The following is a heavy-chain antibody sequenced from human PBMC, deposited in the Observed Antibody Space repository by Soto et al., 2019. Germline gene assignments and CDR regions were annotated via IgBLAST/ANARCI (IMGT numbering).Heavy chain of an antibody. J-gene: IGHJ3*02. CDR1: GGTFSSYT. D-gene: IGHD2-2*01. Sequence: ASVKVSCKASGGTFSSYTISWVRQAPGQGLEWMGRIIPILGIANYAQKFQGRVTITADKSTSTAYMELSSLRSEDTAVYYCARDGDRGVPAATPGAFDIWGQGTMVTVSS. CDR2: IIPILGIA. V-gene: IGHV1-69*04. CDR3: ARDGDRGVPAATPGAFDI.